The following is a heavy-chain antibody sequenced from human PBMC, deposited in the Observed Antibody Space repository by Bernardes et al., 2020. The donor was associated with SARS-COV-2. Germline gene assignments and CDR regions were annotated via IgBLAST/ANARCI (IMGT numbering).Heavy chain of an antibody. CDR2: VFRYGTI. Sequence: GGSLRLSCTASDFTVGSNHMNWVRQAPGKGLEWVSVVFRYGTIDYADSVRGRFTVSRDNSKNTVYLQMDSLRAEDTAVYYCTTGAEIYYDSSGFSYYFDFWGQGTLVTVSS. CDR3: TTGAEIYYDSSGFSYYFDF. CDR1: DFTVGSNH. V-gene: IGHV3-53*01. J-gene: IGHJ4*02. D-gene: IGHD3-22*01.